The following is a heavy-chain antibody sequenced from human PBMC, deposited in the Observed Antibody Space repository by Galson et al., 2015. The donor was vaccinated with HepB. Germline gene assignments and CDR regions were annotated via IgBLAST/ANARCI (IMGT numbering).Heavy chain of an antibody. D-gene: IGHD5-24*01. CDR2: IYYTGST. J-gene: IGHJ4*02. V-gene: IGHV4-59*12. CDR1: GGSITSYY. Sequence: SETLSLTCTVSGGSITSYYWSWIRQPPGKGLEFIGNIYYTGSTDYNPSFNSRVTISLDTSKSQFSLKLTSVTAADTAVYYCARGGSRGGDGYNTFDYWGQGALVTVSS. CDR3: ARGGSRGGDGYNTFDY.